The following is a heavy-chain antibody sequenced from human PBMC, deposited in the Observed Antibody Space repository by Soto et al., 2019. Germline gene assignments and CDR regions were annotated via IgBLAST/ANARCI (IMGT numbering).Heavy chain of an antibody. CDR1: GFTVSNNY. V-gene: IGHV3-66*01. D-gene: IGHD2-8*01. J-gene: IGHJ6*02. CDR3: ARGTLYLYGMDV. Sequence: EVQLVESGGGLVQPGGSLRLSYASSGFTVSNNYMSWVRQAPGKGLEWVSVSYSGGYTYYGDSVKGRFTTSRDSSKNTLYLQMNSLGAEDSAVYYCARGTLYLYGMDVWGQGTRVTVSS. CDR2: SYSGGYT.